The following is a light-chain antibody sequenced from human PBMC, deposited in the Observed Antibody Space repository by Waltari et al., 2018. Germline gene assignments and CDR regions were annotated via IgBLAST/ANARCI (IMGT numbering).Light chain of an antibody. Sequence: DIQMTQSPSTLSASVGDRVTITCRASQSISSWLAWYQQRPGKAPKLLIYKASSLESWVPSRFSGSGSGTEFTHTISSLQPEDFGTYYCQQYYGFSTFGQGTKVEIK. J-gene: IGKJ1*01. CDR2: KAS. CDR1: QSISSW. V-gene: IGKV1-5*03. CDR3: QQYYGFST.